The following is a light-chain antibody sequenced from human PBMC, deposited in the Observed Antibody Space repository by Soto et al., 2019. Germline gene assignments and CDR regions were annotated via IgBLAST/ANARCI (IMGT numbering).Light chain of an antibody. Sequence: DIQMTQSPSTLSASLGDRVTITCRASQSISNWLAWYQQKPGKAPNLLIYKASSLESGVPSRFSGSGSGTEFTLTINSLQPDDFATYYCQQYSTYSRTFGQGTKVEIK. CDR3: QQYSTYSRT. J-gene: IGKJ1*01. V-gene: IGKV1-5*03. CDR1: QSISNW. CDR2: KAS.